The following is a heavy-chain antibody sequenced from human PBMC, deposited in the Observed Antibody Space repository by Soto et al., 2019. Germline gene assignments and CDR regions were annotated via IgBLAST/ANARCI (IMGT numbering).Heavy chain of an antibody. Sequence: EVQLVESGGGLVQPGGSLRLSCAASGFTFSSYWMSWVRQAPGQGLEWVANIKQDGSEKYYVDSVKGRFTISRDNAKNSLYLQMNSLRAEDTAVYYCARDGGYSGYDAPYFDYWGQGTLVTVSS. CDR3: ARDGGYSGYDAPYFDY. D-gene: IGHD5-12*01. J-gene: IGHJ4*02. V-gene: IGHV3-7*01. CDR2: IKQDGSEK. CDR1: GFTFSSYW.